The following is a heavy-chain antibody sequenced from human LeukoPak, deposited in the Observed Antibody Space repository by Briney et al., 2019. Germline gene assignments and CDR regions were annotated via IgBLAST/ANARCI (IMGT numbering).Heavy chain of an antibody. J-gene: IGHJ4*02. CDR2: ISGSGGST. V-gene: IGHV3-23*01. CDR1: GFTFSSYA. D-gene: IGHD5-18*01. Sequence: GGSLRLPCAASGFTFSSYAMSWVRQAPGKGLEWVSAISGSGGSTYYADSVKGRFTISRDNSKNTLYLQMNSLRAEDTAVYYCAKEGYSYGYTYYFDYWGQGTLVTVSS. CDR3: AKEGYSYGYTYYFDY.